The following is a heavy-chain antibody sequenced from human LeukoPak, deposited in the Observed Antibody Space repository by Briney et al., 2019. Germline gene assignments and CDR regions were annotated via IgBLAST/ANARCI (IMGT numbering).Heavy chain of an antibody. J-gene: IGHJ4*02. CDR2: IYPGDSDT. CDR1: GYTFTSYY. Sequence: ASVKVSCKASGYTFTSYYMHWVRQAPGQGLEWMGIIYPGDSDTRYSPSFQGQVTISADKSISTAYLQWSSLKASDTAMYYCAIGYSGYDQLSFDYWXXGTXVXXSS. CDR3: AIGYSGYDQLSFDY. D-gene: IGHD5-12*01. V-gene: IGHV5-51*01.